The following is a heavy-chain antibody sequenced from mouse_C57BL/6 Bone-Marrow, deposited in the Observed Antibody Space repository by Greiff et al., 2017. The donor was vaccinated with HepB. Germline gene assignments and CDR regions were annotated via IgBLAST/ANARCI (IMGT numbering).Heavy chain of an antibody. V-gene: IGHV1-69*01. J-gene: IGHJ1*03. CDR3: ARSHYDYYWYFDV. D-gene: IGHD2-4*01. Sequence: QVHVKQPGAELVMPGASVKLSCKASGYTFTSYWMHWVKQRPGQGLEWIGEIDPSDSYTNYNQKFKGKSTLTVDKSSSTAYMQLSSLTSEDSAVYYCARSHYDYYWYFDVWGTGTTVTVSS. CDR2: IDPSDSYT. CDR1: GYTFTSYW.